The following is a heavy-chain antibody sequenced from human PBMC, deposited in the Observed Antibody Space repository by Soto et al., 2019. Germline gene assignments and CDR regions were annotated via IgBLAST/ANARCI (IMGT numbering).Heavy chain of an antibody. Sequence: SVKVSCKASGGTFSSYAISWVRQAPGQGLEWMGGIIPIFGTANYAQKFQGRVTITADESTSTAYMELSSLRAEDTAVYYCARDPRYCSGGSCSVVDYWGQGTLVTVSS. CDR1: GGTFSSYA. V-gene: IGHV1-69*13. J-gene: IGHJ4*02. D-gene: IGHD2-15*01. CDR3: ARDPRYCSGGSCSVVDY. CDR2: IIPIFGTA.